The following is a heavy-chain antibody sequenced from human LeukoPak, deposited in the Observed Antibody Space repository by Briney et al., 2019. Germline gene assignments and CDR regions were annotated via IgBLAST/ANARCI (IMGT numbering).Heavy chain of an antibody. J-gene: IGHJ1*01. Sequence: GESLKISCKASGYTFTSYGISWVRQAPGQGLEWMGWISANNGNTNYAQKLQGRVTMTTDTSTSTAYMDLRSLRSDDTAVYYCARDAYMDSEYFQHWGQGTLVTVSS. D-gene: IGHD2-21*01. CDR1: GYTFTSYG. V-gene: IGHV1-18*01. CDR3: ARDAYMDSEYFQH. CDR2: ISANNGNT.